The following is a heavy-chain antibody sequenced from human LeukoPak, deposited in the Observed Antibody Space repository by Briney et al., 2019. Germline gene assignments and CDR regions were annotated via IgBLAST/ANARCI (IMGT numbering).Heavy chain of an antibody. Sequence: SQTLSLTCTVSGGSISSNNYFWTWIRQHPGKGLEWIGYISYSGTTNYNPSLKSRVTISVDTSKNQFSLKLSSVTAADTAVYYCARGAYNWNYANYFDYWGQGTLVTVSS. CDR3: ARGAYNWNYANYFDY. D-gene: IGHD1-7*01. J-gene: IGHJ4*02. CDR2: ISYSGTT. CDR1: GGSISSNNYF. V-gene: IGHV4-31*03.